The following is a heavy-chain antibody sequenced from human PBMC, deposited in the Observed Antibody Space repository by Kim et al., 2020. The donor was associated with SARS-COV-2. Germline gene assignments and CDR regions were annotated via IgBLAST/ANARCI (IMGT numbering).Heavy chain of an antibody. V-gene: IGHV3-53*01. Sequence: GGSLRLSCAASGFTVSSNYMSWVRQAPGKGLEWVSVINSGGSTSYADSVMGRFTTSRDNTKNTLYPQMSSVRAEDTAVNYCRSSGYYPTGDAFDIWGQGTMVTVSS. CDR2: INSGGST. CDR3: RSSGYYPTGDAFDI. D-gene: IGHD3-22*01. J-gene: IGHJ3*02. CDR1: GFTVSSNY.